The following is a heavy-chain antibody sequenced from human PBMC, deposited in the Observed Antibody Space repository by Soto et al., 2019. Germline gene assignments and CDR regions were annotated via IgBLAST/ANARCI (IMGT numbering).Heavy chain of an antibody. Sequence: EVQLVESGGGLIQPGGSLRLSCAASGFTVTNKYMTWFRQAPGKGLEWVSVIYSGGSTSYADSVKGRFTISRDNSKNILYLQMHSLRAEDTAVYYCARVDYGDYGWYFDLWGRGTLVTVSS. CDR1: GFTVTNKY. CDR3: ARVDYGDYGWYFDL. D-gene: IGHD4-17*01. CDR2: IYSGGST. J-gene: IGHJ2*01. V-gene: IGHV3-53*01.